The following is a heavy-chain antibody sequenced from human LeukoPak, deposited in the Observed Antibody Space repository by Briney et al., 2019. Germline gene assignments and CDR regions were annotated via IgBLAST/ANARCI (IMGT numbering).Heavy chain of an antibody. D-gene: IGHD6-19*01. J-gene: IGHJ4*02. Sequence: GRSLRLSCAASGFTFSSHAMHWVRQAPGKGLEWVAVISYDGSNKYYADSVKGRFTISRDNSKNTLYLQMNSLRAEDTAVYYCARDSSGWYDYWGQGTLVTVSS. V-gene: IGHV3-30-3*01. CDR3: ARDSSGWYDY. CDR1: GFTFSSHA. CDR2: ISYDGSNK.